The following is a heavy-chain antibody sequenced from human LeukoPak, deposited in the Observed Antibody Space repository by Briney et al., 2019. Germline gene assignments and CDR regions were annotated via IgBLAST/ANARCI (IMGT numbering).Heavy chain of an antibody. J-gene: IGHJ5*02. CDR2: ISGSGNTI. V-gene: IGHV3-11*01. D-gene: IGHD6-13*01. Sequence: SGGYLRLSCAASGFTFSDYYMKWLRQAPGKGLEWLSYISGSGNTIYQADSVKGRCTISRDNGKNSLFLQMNSLRADDTAGYYCGRDLKQQMVLGRFDPWGQGTVVSVSS. CDR3: GRDLKQQMVLGRFDP. CDR1: GFTFSDYY.